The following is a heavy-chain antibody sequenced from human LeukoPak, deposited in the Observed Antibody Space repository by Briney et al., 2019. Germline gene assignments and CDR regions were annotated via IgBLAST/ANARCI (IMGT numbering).Heavy chain of an antibody. Sequence: PSETLSLTCTVSGGSISSSYYWGWIRQPPGKGLEWIGSIYYSGSTYYNPSLKSRVTISVDTSKNQFSLKLSSVTAADTAVYYCARKYYYGGMDVWGQGTTVTVSS. J-gene: IGHJ6*02. CDR3: ARKYYYGGMDV. CDR1: GGSISSSYY. V-gene: IGHV4-39*07. CDR2: IYYSGST. D-gene: IGHD3-10*01.